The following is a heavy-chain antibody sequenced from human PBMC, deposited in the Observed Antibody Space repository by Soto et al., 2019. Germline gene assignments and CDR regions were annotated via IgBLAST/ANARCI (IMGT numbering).Heavy chain of an antibody. CDR1: GGPIGSGGYY. Sequence: SETLSLTCPVSGGPIGSGGYYWSWIRQHPGKGLEWIGYIYYSGSTYYNPSLKSRVTISVDTSKNQFSLKLSSVTAADTAVYYCVAYCGGDCYSPAFDYWGQGTLVTVSS. J-gene: IGHJ4*02. CDR3: VAYCGGDCYSPAFDY. D-gene: IGHD2-21*02. CDR2: IYYSGST. V-gene: IGHV4-31*03.